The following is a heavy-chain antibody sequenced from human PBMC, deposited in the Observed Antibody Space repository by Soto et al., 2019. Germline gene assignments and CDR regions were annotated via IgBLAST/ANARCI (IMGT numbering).Heavy chain of an antibody. D-gene: IGHD6-13*01. CDR2: IYYSGST. V-gene: IGHV4-59*01. J-gene: IGHJ6*03. CDR3: ARGIAAAENYYYYYMDV. Sequence: PSETLSLTCTVSGGSISSYYWSWIRQPPGKGLEWIGYIYYSGSTNYNPSLKSRVTISVDTSKNQFSLKLSSVTAADTAVYYCARGIAAAENYYYYYMDVWGKGTTVTVSS. CDR1: GGSISSYY.